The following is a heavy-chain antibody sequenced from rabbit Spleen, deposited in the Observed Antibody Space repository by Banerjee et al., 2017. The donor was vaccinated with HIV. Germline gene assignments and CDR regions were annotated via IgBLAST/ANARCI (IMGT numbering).Heavy chain of an antibody. Sequence: QQLVESGGGLVKPGASLTLTCKASGIDFSRGYDMCWVRLAPGKGLEWIGCVFTGNVKSYYASWAKGRFTIAKTSSTTVTLEMTSLTVADTATYCCARGFYPYDDYANFYCYYFILWGQGTLVPV. D-gene: IGHD2-1*01. V-gene: IGHV1S40*01. CDR1: GIDFSRGYD. J-gene: IGHJ4*01. CDR3: ARGFYPYDDYANFYCYYFIL. CDR2: VFTGNVKS.